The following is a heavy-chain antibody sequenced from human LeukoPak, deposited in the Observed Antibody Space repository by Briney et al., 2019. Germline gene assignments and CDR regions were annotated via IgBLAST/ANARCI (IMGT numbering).Heavy chain of an antibody. J-gene: IGHJ4*02. CDR1: GASIGSYY. D-gene: IGHD6-19*01. CDR2: IYYSGRT. Sequence: PETLSLTCTVSGASIGSYYWSWIRQSPGKGLEWIGYIYYSGRTNYNPSLKSRVTISVDTSKNQFPLKLTSASAADTAVYYCARVGYVSAWYPFDYWGQGTPVIVSS. V-gene: IGHV4-59*01. CDR3: ARVGYVSAWYPFDY.